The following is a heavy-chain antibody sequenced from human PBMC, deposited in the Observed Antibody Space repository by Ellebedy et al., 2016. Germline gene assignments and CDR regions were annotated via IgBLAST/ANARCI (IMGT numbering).Heavy chain of an antibody. Sequence: SVKVSCXASGGTFSSYAISWVRQAPGQGLEWMGRIIPILGIANYAQKFQGRVTITADKSTSTAYMELSSLRSEDTAVYYCARARTPGRTKGYYYYGMDVWGQGTTITVSS. J-gene: IGHJ6*02. CDR2: IIPILGIA. CDR1: GGTFSSYA. CDR3: ARARTPGRTKGYYYYGMDV. V-gene: IGHV1-69*04.